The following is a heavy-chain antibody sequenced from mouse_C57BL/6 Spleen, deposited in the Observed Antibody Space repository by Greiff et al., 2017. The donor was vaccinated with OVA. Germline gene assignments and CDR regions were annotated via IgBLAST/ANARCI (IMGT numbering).Heavy chain of an antibody. D-gene: IGHD1-1*01. CDR2: INPNNGGT. V-gene: IGHV1-26*01. CDR3: SNYYGSSYGAY. Sequence: VQLQQSGPELVKPGASVKISCKASGYTFTDYYMNWVKQSHGKSLEWIGDINPNNGGTSYNQKFKGKATLTVDKSSSTAYMELRSLTSEDSAVYYCSNYYGSSYGAYWGQGTTLTVSS. J-gene: IGHJ2*01. CDR1: GYTFTDYY.